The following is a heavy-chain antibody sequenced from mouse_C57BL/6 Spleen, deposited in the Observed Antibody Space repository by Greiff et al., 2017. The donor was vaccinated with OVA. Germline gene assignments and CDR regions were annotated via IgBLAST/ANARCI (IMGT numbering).Heavy chain of an antibody. J-gene: IGHJ4*01. Sequence: EVMLVESGGGLVQPGGSMKLSCVASGFTFSNYWMNWVRQSPEKGLEWVAQIRLKSDNYATHYAESVKGRFTISRDDSKSSVYLQMNNLRSEDTGIYYATRTVVAPYWAMDYWGQGTSVTVSS. CDR3: TRTVVAPYWAMDY. CDR2: IRLKSDNYAT. V-gene: IGHV6-3*01. CDR1: GFTFSNYW. D-gene: IGHD1-1*01.